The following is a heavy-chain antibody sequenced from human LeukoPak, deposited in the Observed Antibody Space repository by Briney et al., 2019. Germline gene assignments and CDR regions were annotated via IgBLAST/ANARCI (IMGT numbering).Heavy chain of an antibody. CDR1: AGSISSSSYN. V-gene: IGHV4-39*07. D-gene: IGHD6-13*01. Sequence: PSETLSLPCTVSAGSISSSSYNWGWIRQRPGKGLEWIGSIYYSGSTYYNPSLKSRVTISVDTSKNQFSLKLSSVTAADTAVYYCAREAYSSSWYDYYYYYMDVWGKGTTVTVSS. CDR2: IYYSGST. J-gene: IGHJ6*03. CDR3: AREAYSSSWYDYYYYYMDV.